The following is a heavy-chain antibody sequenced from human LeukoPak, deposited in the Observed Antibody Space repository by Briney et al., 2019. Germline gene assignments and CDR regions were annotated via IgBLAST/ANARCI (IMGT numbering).Heavy chain of an antibody. Sequence: PSETLSLTCTVSGGSISSYYWSWIRQPPGKGLEWIGCIYYSGSTNYNPSLKSRVTISVDTSKNQFSLKLSSVTAADTAVYYCARGRLYYDSSGYPHFDYWGQGTLVTVSS. CDR3: ARGRLYYDSSGYPHFDY. J-gene: IGHJ4*02. CDR1: GGSISSYY. CDR2: IYYSGST. V-gene: IGHV4-59*01. D-gene: IGHD3-22*01.